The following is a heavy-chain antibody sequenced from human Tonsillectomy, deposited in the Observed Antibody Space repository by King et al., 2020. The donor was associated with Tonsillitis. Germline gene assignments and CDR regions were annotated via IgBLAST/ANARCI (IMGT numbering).Heavy chain of an antibody. D-gene: IGHD3-22*01. CDR2: IYYSGST. Sequence: QLQESGPGLVKPSETLSLTCTVSGGSISISNYYWGWIRQPPGKGLEWIGTIYYSGSTYYNPSLKSRVTISVDTSKNQFSLRLSSVTAADTAVYHCARSVAIYYDGSGYYPGAFDIWGQGTMVTVSS. CDR1: GGSISISNYY. V-gene: IGHV4-39*01. J-gene: IGHJ3*02. CDR3: ARSVAIYYDGSGYYPGAFDI.